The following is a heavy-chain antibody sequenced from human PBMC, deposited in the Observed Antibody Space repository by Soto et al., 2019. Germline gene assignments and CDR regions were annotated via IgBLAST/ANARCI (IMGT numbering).Heavy chain of an antibody. Sequence: ASVKVSCKASGYTFTGYYMHWVRQAPGQGLEWMGWINPNSGGTNYAQKFQGWVTMTRDTSISTAYMELSRLRSDDTAVYYCARGALPPYSGSYDTRGGSYYYYGMDVWGQGTTVTVSS. CDR2: INPNSGGT. D-gene: IGHD1-26*01. J-gene: IGHJ6*02. CDR1: GYTFTGYY. V-gene: IGHV1-2*04. CDR3: ARGALPPYSGSYDTRGGSYYYYGMDV.